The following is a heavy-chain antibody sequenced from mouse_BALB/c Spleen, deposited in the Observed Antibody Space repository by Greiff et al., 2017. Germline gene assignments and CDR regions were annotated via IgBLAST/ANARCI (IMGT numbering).Heavy chain of an antibody. CDR2: ISTYYGDA. D-gene: IGHD1-1*01. CDR3: ARDYYGSSDY. J-gene: IGHJ2*01. CDR1: GYTFTDYA. V-gene: IGHV1S137*01. Sequence: QVQLKQSGAELVRPGVSVKISCKGSGYTFTDYAMHWVKQSHAKSLEWIGVISTYYGDASYNQKFKGKATMTVDKSSSTAYMELARLTSEDSAIYYCARDYYGSSDYWGQGTTLTVSS.